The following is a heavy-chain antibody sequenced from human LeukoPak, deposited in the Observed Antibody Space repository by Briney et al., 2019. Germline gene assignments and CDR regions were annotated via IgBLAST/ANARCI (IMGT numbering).Heavy chain of an antibody. D-gene: IGHD3-22*01. V-gene: IGHV4-4*07. J-gene: IGHJ4*02. CDR1: GGSIRGYF. CDR2: IYSSGNT. CDR3: ARGSTDSSGYYLKVRTFDY. Sequence: SETLSLTCFVSGGSIRGYFVNWIRQSAGKGLEWVGRIYSSGNTDYNPSLESRLTMSVETSKNQFSLRLSSVTAADTAVYYCARGSTDSSGYYLKVRTFDYWGQGTLVTVSS.